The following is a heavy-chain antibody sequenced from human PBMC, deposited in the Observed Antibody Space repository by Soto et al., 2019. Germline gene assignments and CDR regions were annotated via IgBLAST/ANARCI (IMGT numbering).Heavy chain of an antibody. V-gene: IGHV5-51*01. CDR1: GYSFTSYW. D-gene: IGHD3-3*01. Sequence: PGESLKISCKGSGYSFTSYWIGWVRQMPGKGLEWMGIIYPGDSDTRYSPSFQGRVTISADKSISTAYLQWSSLKASDTAMYYCARGDYDFWSGYFSRGMDVWGQGTTVTVSS. CDR3: ARGDYDFWSGYFSRGMDV. CDR2: IYPGDSDT. J-gene: IGHJ6*02.